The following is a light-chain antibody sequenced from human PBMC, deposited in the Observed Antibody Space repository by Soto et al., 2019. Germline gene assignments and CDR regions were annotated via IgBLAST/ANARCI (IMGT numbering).Light chain of an antibody. J-gene: IGKJ4*01. CDR1: QSVGSN. V-gene: IGKV3-15*01. CDR2: VTS. CDR3: QQYNKWPLT. Sequence: EIVMTQSPATLSESPGERATLSCRASQSVGSNLAWYQQKRGQAPRLLIYVTSTRATGIPARFSGSGSGTDFTLTISSLQSEDFAVFYCQQYNKWPLTFGGGTKMEIK.